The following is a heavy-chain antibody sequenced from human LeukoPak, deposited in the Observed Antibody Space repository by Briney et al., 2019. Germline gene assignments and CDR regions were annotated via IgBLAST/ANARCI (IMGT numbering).Heavy chain of an antibody. CDR3: ARDRRWELLHAFDI. V-gene: IGHV4-59*01. CDR2: IHYSDPT. Sequence: SETLSLTCTVSGGSISNYFWSWIRQPPGKGLEWIAYIHYSDPTNYNPSLKSRVTISLDTSKNQSSLMLSSVTAADTAVYYCARDRRWELLHAFDIWGQGTMVTVSS. J-gene: IGHJ3*02. D-gene: IGHD1-26*01. CDR1: GGSISNYF.